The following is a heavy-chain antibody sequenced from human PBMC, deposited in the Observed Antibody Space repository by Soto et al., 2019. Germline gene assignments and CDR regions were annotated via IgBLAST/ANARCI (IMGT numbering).Heavy chain of an antibody. D-gene: IGHD2-8*02. V-gene: IGHV4-34*01. Sequence: QVQLQQWGAGLLETLSLTCAVYGGSFSGYYWTWIRQPPGTGLEWIGEINHSGSTNYNPSLKSRVTISVDTSKNQFSLKLTSVTAADTAVYYCARDKITGLFDYWGQGTLVTVSS. J-gene: IGHJ4*02. CDR3: ARDKITGLFDY. CDR2: INHSGST. CDR1: GGSFSGYY.